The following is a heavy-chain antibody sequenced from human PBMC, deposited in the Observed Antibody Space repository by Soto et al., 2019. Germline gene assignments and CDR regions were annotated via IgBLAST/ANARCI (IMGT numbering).Heavy chain of an antibody. Sequence: SETLSLTCTVSGGSISSYYWSWIRQPPGKGLEWIGYIYYSGSTNYNPSQKSQDTISVDTSKNQFSLKLSSVTAADTAVYYCARSDGRYWGQGTLVTVS. J-gene: IGHJ4*02. V-gene: IGHV4-59*01. CDR3: ARSDGRY. CDR1: GGSISSYY. CDR2: IYYSGST.